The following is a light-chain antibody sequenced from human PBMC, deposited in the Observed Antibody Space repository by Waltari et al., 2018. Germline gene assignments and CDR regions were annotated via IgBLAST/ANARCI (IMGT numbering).Light chain of an antibody. V-gene: IGKV3-20*01. Sequence: EIVLTLSPGSLSSSPGERVTLSCRASQSVSGALAWYQQKPGQAPRLLIFGASNRATGIPDRFSGSGSETDFSLTISRLEPEDFAVYYCQHYVRLPATFGRGTKVEIK. CDR3: QHYVRLPAT. J-gene: IGKJ1*01. CDR2: GAS. CDR1: QSVSGA.